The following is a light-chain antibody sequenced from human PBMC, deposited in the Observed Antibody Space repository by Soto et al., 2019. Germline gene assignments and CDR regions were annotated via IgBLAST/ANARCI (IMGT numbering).Light chain of an antibody. V-gene: IGKV1-39*01. J-gene: IGKJ1*01. CDR3: QQSFHMPT. Sequence: IQMTESTYSRSRCAGDRFTITCPSSQSISSYLNWYQQKPGKAPKLLIFAASSLQSGVPPRFSGSGSRTDFTLTISSLQPDDFATYSRQQSFHMPTFGQGTKVDI. CDR1: QSISSY. CDR2: AAS.